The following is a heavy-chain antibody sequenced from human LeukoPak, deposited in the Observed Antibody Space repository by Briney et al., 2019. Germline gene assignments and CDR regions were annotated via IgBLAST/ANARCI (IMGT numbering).Heavy chain of an antibody. J-gene: IGHJ4*02. CDR1: GFTFSSYN. CDR2: ISSSSSYI. CDR3: AREISYGDYVVRYYFDY. D-gene: IGHD4-17*01. Sequence: GGSLRLSCAASGFTFSSYNTNWVRQAPGKGLEWVSSISSSSSYIYYADSVKGRFTISRDNAKNSLYLQMNSLRAEDTAVYYCAREISYGDYVVRYYFDYWGQGTLVTVSS. V-gene: IGHV3-21*01.